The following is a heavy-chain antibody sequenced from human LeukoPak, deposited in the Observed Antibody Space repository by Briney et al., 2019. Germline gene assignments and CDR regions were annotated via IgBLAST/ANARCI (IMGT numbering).Heavy chain of an antibody. CDR1: GGSISSYY. V-gene: IGHV4-59*01. CDR2: IYYSGST. Sequence: ASETLSLTCTVSGGSISSYYWSWIRQPPGKGLEWIGYIYYSGSTNYNPSLKSRVTISVNTSKNQFSLKLSSVTAADTAVYYCARDTRGYSYGLFDYWGQGTPVTVSS. CDR3: ARDTRGYSYGLFDY. J-gene: IGHJ4*02. D-gene: IGHD5-18*01.